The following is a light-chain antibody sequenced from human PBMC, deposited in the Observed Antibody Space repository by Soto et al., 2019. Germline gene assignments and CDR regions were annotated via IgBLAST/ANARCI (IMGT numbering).Light chain of an antibody. CDR3: QQYGSSPLFS. J-gene: IGKJ3*01. CDR2: GAS. Sequence: EIVLTQSPGTLSSSPGERVTLSYRASQSVTSSYLAWYQQKPGQAPRLLIYGASIRATGIPDRFSGSGSGTEFTLTISRLEPEDFAVYYCQQYGSSPLFSFGPGTKVDI. CDR1: QSVTSSY. V-gene: IGKV3-20*01.